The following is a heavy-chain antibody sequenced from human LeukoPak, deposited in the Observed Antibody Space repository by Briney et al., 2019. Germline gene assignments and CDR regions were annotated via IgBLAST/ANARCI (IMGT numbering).Heavy chain of an antibody. D-gene: IGHD6-13*01. J-gene: IGHJ6*02. CDR1: GFTFSSYG. CDR3: ARSGVNRQLASYYYYYYGMDV. CDR2: ISYDGSNK. V-gene: IGHV3-30*19. Sequence: PGGSLRLSCAASGFTFSSYGMHWVRQAPGKGLEWVAVISYDGSNKYYADSVKGRFTISRDNSKNTLYLQMNSLRAEDTAVYYCARSGVNRQLASYYYYYYGMDVWGQGTTVTVSS.